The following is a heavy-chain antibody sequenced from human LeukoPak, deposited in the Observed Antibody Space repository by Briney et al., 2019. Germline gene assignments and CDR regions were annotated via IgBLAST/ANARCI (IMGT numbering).Heavy chain of an antibody. CDR2: IKQDGSET. D-gene: IGHD1-26*01. CDR1: GFTLSSYW. J-gene: IGHJ4*02. V-gene: IGHV3-7*01. CDR3: ARDSVGASEDY. Sequence: PGGPLRLSCAASGFTLSSYWMSWVRQAPGKGLEWVANIKQDGSETYYVDSVKGRFTISRDNAKNSLYLQMNSLRAEDTAVYYCARDSVGASEDYWGQGTLVTVSS.